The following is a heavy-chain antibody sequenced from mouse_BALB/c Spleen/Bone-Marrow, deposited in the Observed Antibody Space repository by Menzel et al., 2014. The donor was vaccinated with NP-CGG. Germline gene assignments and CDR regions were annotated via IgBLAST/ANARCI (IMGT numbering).Heavy chain of an antibody. CDR1: GLSLTSYG. Sequence: QVQLKDSGPGLVAPSQSLSITCTVSGLSLTSYGVHWVRQPPGKGLEWLGVIWAGGSTNYNSALMSRLSISKDNSKSQVFLKMNSLQTDDTAMYYCASPIYYDYPLFAYWGQGTLVTVSA. J-gene: IGHJ3*01. V-gene: IGHV2-9*02. D-gene: IGHD2-4*01. CDR2: IWAGGST. CDR3: ASPIYYDYPLFAY.